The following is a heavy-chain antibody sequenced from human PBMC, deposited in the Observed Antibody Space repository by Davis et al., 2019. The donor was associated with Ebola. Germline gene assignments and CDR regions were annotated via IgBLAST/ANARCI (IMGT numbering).Heavy chain of an antibody. D-gene: IGHD3-3*01. Sequence: AASVKVSCKASGFTFTSSAVQWVRQARGQRLEWIGWIVVGSGNTNYAQKFQERVTITRDMSTSTAYMELSSLRSEDTAVYYCAAGGPGDFWSGYYTLDYYYYGMDVWGQGTTVTVSS. CDR3: AAGGPGDFWSGYYTLDYYYYGMDV. J-gene: IGHJ6*02. V-gene: IGHV1-58*01. CDR1: GFTFTSSA. CDR2: IVVGSGNT.